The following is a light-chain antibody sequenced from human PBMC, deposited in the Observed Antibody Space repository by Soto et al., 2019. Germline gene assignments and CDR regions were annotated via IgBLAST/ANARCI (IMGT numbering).Light chain of an antibody. CDR1: SSDVGGYNY. V-gene: IGLV2-14*01. J-gene: IGLJ1*01. CDR3: SSFTSTNTLV. CDR2: EVS. Sequence: QSVLTQPASVSGSPGQSITISCTGTSSDVGGYNYFSWYQQHPGKAPKLMIYEVSNRPSGVSNRFSGSKSGNTASLTISGLQAEDEADYSCSSFTSTNTLVFGTGTKLTVL.